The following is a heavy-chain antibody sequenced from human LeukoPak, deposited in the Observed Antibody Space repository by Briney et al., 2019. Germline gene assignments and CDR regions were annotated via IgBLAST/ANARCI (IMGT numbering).Heavy chain of an antibody. J-gene: IGHJ5*02. D-gene: IGHD2-15*01. CDR1: GFTFSSYG. CDR2: IRGSGGST. V-gene: IGHV3-23*01. Sequence: GGSLRLSCAASGFTFSSYGMSWVRQAPGKGLEWISAIRGSGGSTYYADSVKGRFTISRDNSKNTLYLQMNSLRADDTAVYYCAKDGVFSYCSGGSCYFNWFDPWGQGTLVTVSS. CDR3: AKDGVFSYCSGGSCYFNWFDP.